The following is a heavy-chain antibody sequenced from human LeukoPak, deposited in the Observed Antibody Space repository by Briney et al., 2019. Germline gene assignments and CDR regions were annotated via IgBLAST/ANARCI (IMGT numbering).Heavy chain of an antibody. V-gene: IGHV3-11*06. D-gene: IGHD6-13*01. J-gene: IGHJ4*02. CDR3: ARVNEWTSSWRPYKYFDY. CDR1: GFALSDFY. Sequence: PGGALRLSCAASGFALSDFYMSWIRQAPGKGLEWVSSISSSSSYIYYADSVKGRFTISRDNAKNSLYLQMNSLRAEDTAVYYCARVNEWTSSWRPYKYFDYWGQGTLVTVSS. CDR2: ISSSSSYI.